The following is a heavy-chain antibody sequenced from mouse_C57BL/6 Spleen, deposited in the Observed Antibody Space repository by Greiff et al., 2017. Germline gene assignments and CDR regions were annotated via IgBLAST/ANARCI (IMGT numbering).Heavy chain of an antibody. Sequence: VQLQQSGAELARPGASVKMSCKASGYTFTSCTMHWVKQRPGQGLEWIGYINPSSGYPKYNQKFKDKATLTADKSSSTAYMQLSSLTSEDSAVYYCARDYYGSPYYCDYWGQGTTLTVSS. V-gene: IGHV1-4*01. CDR2: INPSSGYP. J-gene: IGHJ2*01. D-gene: IGHD1-1*01. CDR3: ARDYYGSPYYCDY. CDR1: GYTFTSCT.